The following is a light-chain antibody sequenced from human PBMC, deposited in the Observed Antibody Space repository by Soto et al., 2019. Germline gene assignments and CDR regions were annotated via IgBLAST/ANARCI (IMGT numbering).Light chain of an antibody. V-gene: IGKV1-5*01. Sequence: DIQMPQSPSTLSASVGDRVTITCRASQSISSWLSWYQQKPGKAPKLLIYDASSLESGVPSTFSGSGSGTEFTLTISSLQPDDFATYDCQQYNSYPWTFVQGTKVNIK. J-gene: IGKJ1*01. CDR1: QSISSW. CDR2: DAS. CDR3: QQYNSYPWT.